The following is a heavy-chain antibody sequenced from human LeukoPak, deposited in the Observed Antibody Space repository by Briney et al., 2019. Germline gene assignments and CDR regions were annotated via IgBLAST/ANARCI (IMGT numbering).Heavy chain of an antibody. CDR2: IYCSGST. J-gene: IGHJ3*02. D-gene: IGHD2-2*01. V-gene: IGHV4-59*01. CDR3: ARYIVVVPAAQSFDI. Sequence: SETLSLTCTVSGGSISSYYWSWIRQPPGKGLEWIGYIYCSGSTNYNPSLKSRVTISVDTSKNQFSLKLSSVTAADTAVYYCARYIVVVPAAQSFDIWGQGTMVTVSS. CDR1: GGSISSYY.